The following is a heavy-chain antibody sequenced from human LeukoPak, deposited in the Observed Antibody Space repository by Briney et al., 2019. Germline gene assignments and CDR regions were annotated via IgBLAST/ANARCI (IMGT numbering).Heavy chain of an antibody. J-gene: IGHJ4*02. CDR3: ARVSGYSYFDY. CDR2: IYYSGST. Sequence: SETLSLTCTVSGGSISSYYWSWIRQPPGKGLEWIGYIYYSGSTNYNPSLKSRVTISVDTSKNQFSLKLSSVTAADTAVCYCARVSGYSYFDYLGQGALVTVSS. CDR1: GGSISSYY. D-gene: IGHD5-18*01. V-gene: IGHV4-59*01.